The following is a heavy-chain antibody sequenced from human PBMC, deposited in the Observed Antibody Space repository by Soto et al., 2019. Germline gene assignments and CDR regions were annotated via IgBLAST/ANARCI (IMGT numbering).Heavy chain of an antibody. Sequence: GGSLRLSCAASGFTFDDYAMHWVRQAPGKGLEWVSGISWNSGSIGYADSVKGRFTISRDNAKNSLYLQMNSLRAEDTALYYCAKDIPPYGSSSSFRAHAFDIWGQGTMVTVSS. CDR2: ISWNSGSI. CDR3: AKDIPPYGSSSSFRAHAFDI. V-gene: IGHV3-9*01. D-gene: IGHD6-6*01. J-gene: IGHJ3*02. CDR1: GFTFDDYA.